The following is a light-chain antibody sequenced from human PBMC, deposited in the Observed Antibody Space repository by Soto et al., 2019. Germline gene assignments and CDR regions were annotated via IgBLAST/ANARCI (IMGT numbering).Light chain of an antibody. CDR1: SSDVANYNL. V-gene: IGLV2-23*02. CDR3: CSSAGTITPHV. CDR2: EVN. J-gene: IGLJ1*01. Sequence: QSALTQPASVSGSPGQSITISCTGTSSDVANYNLVSWYQQHPGKAPKLLIYEVNKRPSGISNRFSGSTSANTASLTISGLHAEDEADYYCCSSAGTITPHVFGTGTKVTVL.